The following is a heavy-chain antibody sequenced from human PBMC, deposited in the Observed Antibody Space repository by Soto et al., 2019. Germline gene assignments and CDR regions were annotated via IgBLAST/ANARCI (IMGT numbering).Heavy chain of an antibody. CDR2: IGNSGGST. D-gene: IGHD6-13*01. V-gene: IGHV3-23*01. Sequence: PGGSLRLSCAASGFTFTTYAMTWVRQTPGKGLEWVSIIGNSGGSTYYADSVKGRFTISRDNSENTLYLQMNSLRAEDTAIYYCAKGIAANSRGAFDIWGQGTMVTVSS. J-gene: IGHJ3*02. CDR3: AKGIAANSRGAFDI. CDR1: GFTFTTYA.